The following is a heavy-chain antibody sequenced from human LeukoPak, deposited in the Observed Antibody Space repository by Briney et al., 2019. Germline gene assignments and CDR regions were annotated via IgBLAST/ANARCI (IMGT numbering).Heavy chain of an antibody. CDR1: AFTFSDYW. Sequence: GGSLRLSCAASAFTFSDYWMSWVRQAPGKGLEWVAVISYDGSNKYYADSVKGRFTISRDNSKNTLYLQMNSLRAEDTAVYYCARGGFYYDSSEVFDYWGQGTLVTVSS. D-gene: IGHD3-22*01. J-gene: IGHJ4*02. CDR2: ISYDGSNK. CDR3: ARGGFYYDSSEVFDY. V-gene: IGHV3-30-3*01.